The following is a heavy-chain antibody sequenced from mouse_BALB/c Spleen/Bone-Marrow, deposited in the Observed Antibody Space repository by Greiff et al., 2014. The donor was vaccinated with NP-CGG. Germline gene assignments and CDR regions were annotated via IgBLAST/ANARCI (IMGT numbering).Heavy chain of an antibody. CDR1: GFTFSSYT. D-gene: IGHD2-1*01. CDR2: ISSGGSYT. V-gene: IGHV5-6-4*01. CDR3: TRDGKGNYDEAMDY. Sequence: EVLLVESGGGLVKPGGSLKLSCAASGFTFSSYTMSWVRQTPGKRLEWVATISSGGSYTYYPDSVKGRCTIARDNAKNTLYLQMSSLKSEDTAMYYCTRDGKGNYDEAMDYWGQGTSVTVSS. J-gene: IGHJ4*01.